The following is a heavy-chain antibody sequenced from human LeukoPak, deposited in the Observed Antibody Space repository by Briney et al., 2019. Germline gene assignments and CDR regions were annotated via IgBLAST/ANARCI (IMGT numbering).Heavy chain of an antibody. CDR1: GFTVSSNY. D-gene: IGHD6-13*01. J-gene: IGHJ3*02. CDR2: IIGDGSST. Sequence: GGSLRLSCAASGFTVSSNYMSWVRQAPGKGLVWVSRIIGDGSSTSYADSVKGRFTISRDNAKNTLYLQMNSLRAEDTAVYYCVRGGIASAFDIWGQGTMVTVSS. V-gene: IGHV3-74*01. CDR3: VRGGIASAFDI.